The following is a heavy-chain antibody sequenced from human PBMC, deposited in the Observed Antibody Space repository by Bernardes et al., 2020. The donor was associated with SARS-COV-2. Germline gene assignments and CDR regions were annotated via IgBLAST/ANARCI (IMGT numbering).Heavy chain of an antibody. V-gene: IGHV3-43*01. CDR1: GFTFDDYT. CDR3: AKDISGSSWNYYYYYGMDV. D-gene: IGHD6-13*01. CDR2: ISWDGGST. Sequence: GGSLRLSCAASGFTFDDYTMHWVRQAPGKGLEWVSLISWDGGSTYYADSVKGRFTISRDNSKNSLYLQMNSLRTEDTALYYCAKDISGSSWNYYYYYGMDVWGQGTTVTVSS. J-gene: IGHJ6*02.